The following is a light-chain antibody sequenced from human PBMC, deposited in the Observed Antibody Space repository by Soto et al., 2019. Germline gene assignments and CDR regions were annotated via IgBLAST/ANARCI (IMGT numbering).Light chain of an antibody. CDR1: QSIDKK. J-gene: IGKJ1*01. Sequence: DIRLTQSPSTQSASIGDRVTLTCRASQSIDKKLAWYQQTPGQAPKLLIFDVSTLQSGVPSRFSGSGSGTDFSLSIDSLPPDDVATYYCQQYDLYWTFGQGTKVEI. CDR2: DVS. V-gene: IGKV1-5*01. CDR3: QQYDLYWT.